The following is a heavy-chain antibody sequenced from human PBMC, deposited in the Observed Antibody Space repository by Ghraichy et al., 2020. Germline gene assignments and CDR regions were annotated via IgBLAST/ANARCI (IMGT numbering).Heavy chain of an antibody. J-gene: IGHJ5*02. V-gene: IGHV4-59*01. CDR2: IYYTGST. D-gene: IGHD3-22*01. Sequence: SETLSLTCTVSGGSISSYYWSWIRQPPGRGLEWIGYIYYTGSTKYNPSLKSRVTISVDTSKNQFSLKLSSVTAADTAVYYCARDRRDYYDSRGGFDPWGQGTLVTVSS. CDR3: ARDRRDYYDSRGGFDP. CDR1: GGSISSYY.